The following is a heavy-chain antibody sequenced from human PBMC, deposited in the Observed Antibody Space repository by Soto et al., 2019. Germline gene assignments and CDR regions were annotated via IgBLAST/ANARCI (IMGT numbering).Heavy chain of an antibody. CDR3: ARGGLRGYSYGPDY. D-gene: IGHD5-18*01. V-gene: IGHV3-21*01. J-gene: IGHJ4*02. Sequence: GGSLRLSCAASGFTFSSYSMNWVRQAPGKGLEWVSSISSSSSYIYYADSVKGRFTISRDNAKNSLYLQMNSLRAEDTAVYYCARGGLRGYSYGPDYWGQGTLVTVSS. CDR2: ISSSSSYI. CDR1: GFTFSSYS.